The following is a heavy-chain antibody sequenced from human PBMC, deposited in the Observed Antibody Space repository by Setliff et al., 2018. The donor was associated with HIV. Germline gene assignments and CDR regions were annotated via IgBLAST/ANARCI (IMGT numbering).Heavy chain of an antibody. CDR1: RSTFNSHT. J-gene: IGHJ6*03. D-gene: IGHD3-3*01. V-gene: IGHV1-69*02. Sequence: ASVKVSCKASRSTFNSHTINWVRQAPGQGLDWMGRITPILGVANYAQRFQGKVTITADKSTSTAYMELTSLRFDDTAMYYCVRGVQSPPHYSYYYMDAWGEGTMVTVSS. CDR3: VRGVQSPPHYSYYYMDA. CDR2: ITPILGVA.